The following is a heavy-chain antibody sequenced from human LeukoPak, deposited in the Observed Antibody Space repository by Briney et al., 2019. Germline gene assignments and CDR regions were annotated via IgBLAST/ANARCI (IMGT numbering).Heavy chain of an antibody. CDR1: GFAFSTYW. CDR3: TRDFVF. V-gene: IGHV3-7*01. Sequence: GGALRLSCAASGFAFSTYWMDWVRQAPGEGREWVGEINQDGSVKHYVDSVRGRFTISRDNARNSVYLQMNALRVEATAVYYCTRDFVFWGQGTLVTASS. CDR2: INQDGSVK. J-gene: IGHJ4*02. D-gene: IGHD3-3*01.